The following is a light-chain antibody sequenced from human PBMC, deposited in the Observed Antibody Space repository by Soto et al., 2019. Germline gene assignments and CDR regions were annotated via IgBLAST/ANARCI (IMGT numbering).Light chain of an antibody. J-gene: IGKJ1*01. CDR2: AAS. CDR3: QQFNSYPRT. CDR1: QGISSY. V-gene: IGKV1-9*01. Sequence: DIQLTQSPSFLSASVGDRVTITCRASQGISSYLAWYQQKPGKAPKLLIYAASTLESEVPSRFSGSGSGTDFTLTITSLQPEDFATYYCQQFNSYPRTFGQGTKVEFK.